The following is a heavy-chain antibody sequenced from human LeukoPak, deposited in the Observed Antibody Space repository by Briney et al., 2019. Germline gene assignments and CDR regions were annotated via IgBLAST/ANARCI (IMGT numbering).Heavy chain of an antibody. Sequence: ASVKVCCKVSGYTLTELSMHWVRQAPGKGLEWMGGFDPEDGETIYAQKFQGRVTMTEDTSTDTAYMELSSLRSEDTAVYYCATLGGYRKNYYYYGMDVWGQGTTVTVSS. CDR3: ATLGGYRKNYYYYGMDV. J-gene: IGHJ6*02. V-gene: IGHV1-24*01. CDR1: GYTLTELS. D-gene: IGHD1-14*01. CDR2: FDPEDGET.